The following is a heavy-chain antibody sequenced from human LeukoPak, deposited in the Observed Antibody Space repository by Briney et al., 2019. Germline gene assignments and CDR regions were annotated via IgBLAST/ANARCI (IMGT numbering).Heavy chain of an antibody. CDR3: AKAIRRYYYGSGSWFDP. J-gene: IGHJ5*02. CDR2: ISGSGGST. Sequence: EGSLRLSCAASGFTFSSYAMSWVRQAPGKGLEWVSAISGSGGSTYYADSVKGRFTISRDNSKNTLYLQMNSLRAEDTAVYYCAKAIRRYYYGSGSWFDPWGQGTLVTVSS. D-gene: IGHD3-10*01. CDR1: GFTFSSYA. V-gene: IGHV3-23*01.